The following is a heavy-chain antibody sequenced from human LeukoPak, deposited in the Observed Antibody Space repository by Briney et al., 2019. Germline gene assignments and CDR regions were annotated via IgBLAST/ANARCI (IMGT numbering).Heavy chain of an antibody. V-gene: IGHV4-59*08. J-gene: IGHJ4*02. Sequence: PSDTLSLTCTVSGGSISSYYWSWIRQPPGKGLEWIGYIYYSGSTNYNPSLKSRVTISVDTSKNQFSLKLSSVTAADTAVYYCARQLKAGYCSSTRCLTHFDYWGQGTLVTVSS. D-gene: IGHD2-2*01. CDR1: GGSISSYY. CDR3: ARQLKAGYCSSTRCLTHFDY. CDR2: IYYSGST.